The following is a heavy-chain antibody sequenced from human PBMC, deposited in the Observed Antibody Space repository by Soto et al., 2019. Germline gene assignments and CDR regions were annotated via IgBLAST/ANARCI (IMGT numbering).Heavy chain of an antibody. Sequence: QVQLVQSGAEVKKPGSSVKVSCKASGGTFSSYAINWVRQAPGQGLEWMGGIIPIFATADYAQKFQGRVTITADESTSTAYMGLSSLRSEDTAVYYCAQCLLGVNYYYGMDVWGQGTTVTVSS. J-gene: IGHJ6*02. V-gene: IGHV1-69*12. CDR1: GGTFSSYA. CDR2: IIPIFATA. CDR3: AQCLLGVNYYYGMDV. D-gene: IGHD3-16*01.